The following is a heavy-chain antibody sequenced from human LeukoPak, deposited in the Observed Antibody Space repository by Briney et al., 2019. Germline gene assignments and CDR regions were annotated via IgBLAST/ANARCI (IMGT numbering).Heavy chain of an antibody. V-gene: IGHV1-24*01. D-gene: IGHD3-16*02. CDR2: FDPEDGET. CDR3: AIVDSYLSYQKAFDI. J-gene: IGHJ3*02. Sequence: ASVKVSCKVSGYTLTELSMHWVRQAPGKGLEWMGGFDPEDGETIYAQKFQGRVTITTDESTSTAYMELSSLRSEDTAVYYCAIVDSYLSYQKAFDIWGQGTMVTVSS. CDR1: GYTLTELS.